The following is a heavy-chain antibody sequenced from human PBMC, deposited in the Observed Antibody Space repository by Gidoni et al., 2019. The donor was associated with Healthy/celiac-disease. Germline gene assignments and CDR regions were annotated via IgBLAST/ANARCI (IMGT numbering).Heavy chain of an antibody. CDR1: GGTFSSYA. CDR2: IIPICGTA. J-gene: IGHJ4*02. D-gene: IGHD2-15*01. CDR3: ASHVVAASHVTKGYFDY. Sequence: QVQLVQSGAEVKKPGSSVQVSCKASGGTFSSYAISWVRQAPGQGLEWMGGIIPICGTANYEQKFQGRGTMTADESTSTAYMELSSLRSEDTDVYYWASHVVAASHVTKGYFDYWGQGTLVTVSS. V-gene: IGHV1-69*01.